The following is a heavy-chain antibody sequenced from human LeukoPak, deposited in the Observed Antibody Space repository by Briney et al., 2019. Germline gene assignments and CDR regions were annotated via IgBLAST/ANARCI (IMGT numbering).Heavy chain of an antibody. CDR1: GGSISSYY. Sequence: SETLSLTCTVSGGSISSYYWSWIRQPPGKGLEWIGYIYYSGSTNYKSSLKSRVTISVDTSKNQFSLKLSSVTAADAAVYYCARTTEGGYSYGYFYYYYMDVWGKGTTVTISS. D-gene: IGHD5-18*01. V-gene: IGHV4-59*01. CDR3: ARTTEGGYSYGYFYYYYMDV. J-gene: IGHJ6*03. CDR2: IYYSGST.